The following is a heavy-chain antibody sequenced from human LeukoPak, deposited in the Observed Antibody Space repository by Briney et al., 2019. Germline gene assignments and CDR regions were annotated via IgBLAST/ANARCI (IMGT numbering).Heavy chain of an antibody. CDR3: ARDGLGVPAADAFDI. Sequence: SETLSLTCTVSGGSISSYYWSWIRQPPGKGLEWIGYIYYSGSTNYNPSLKSRVTISVDTSKNQFSLKLSSVTAADTAVYYCARDGLGVPAADAFDIWGQGTMVTVSS. CDR2: IYYSGST. CDR1: GGSISSYY. J-gene: IGHJ3*02. V-gene: IGHV4-59*12. D-gene: IGHD2-2*01.